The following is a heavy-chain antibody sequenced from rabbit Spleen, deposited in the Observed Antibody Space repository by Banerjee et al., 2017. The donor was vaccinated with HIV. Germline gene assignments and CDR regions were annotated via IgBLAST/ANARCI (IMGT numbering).Heavy chain of an antibody. J-gene: IGHJ2*01. CDR3: ARNYVNAFDP. V-gene: IGHV1S45*01. CDR1: GVSLNDKDV. D-gene: IGHD1-1*01. CDR2: IDTSDGDT. Sequence: EQLEESGGGLVKPEGSLTLTCKASGVSLNDKDVMCWVRQAPGKGLEWIACIDTSDGDTDCANWPKGRFTISKTSSTTVTLQMTGLTAADTATYFCARNYVNAFDPWGPGTLVTVS.